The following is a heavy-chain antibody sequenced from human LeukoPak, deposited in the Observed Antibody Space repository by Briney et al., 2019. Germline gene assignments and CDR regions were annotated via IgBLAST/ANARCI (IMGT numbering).Heavy chain of an antibody. Sequence: GGSLRLSCAASGFTFSDYAMSWVRQAPGKGPEWVSAISGSGGSTYYPDSVKGRFTISRDNSKNTLYLQMHSLRAEGTAVYYCAKETYYDSSGAPLFDYWGQGTLVTVSS. CDR2: ISGSGGST. CDR1: GFTFSDYA. D-gene: IGHD3-22*01. CDR3: AKETYYDSSGAPLFDY. J-gene: IGHJ4*02. V-gene: IGHV3-23*01.